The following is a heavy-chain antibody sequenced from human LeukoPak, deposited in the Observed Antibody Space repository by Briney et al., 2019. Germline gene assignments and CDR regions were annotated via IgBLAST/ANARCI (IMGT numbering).Heavy chain of an antibody. Sequence: ASVKVSCKASGYTFTSYGISWVRQAPGQGLEWMGWISAYNGNTNYAQKLQGRVTMTTDTSTSTAYMELRSLRSDDTAVYYCARDYDILTGYSRTDAFDIWGQGTMVTVSS. V-gene: IGHV1-18*01. J-gene: IGHJ3*02. D-gene: IGHD3-9*01. CDR3: ARDYDILTGYSRTDAFDI. CDR1: GYTFTSYG. CDR2: ISAYNGNT.